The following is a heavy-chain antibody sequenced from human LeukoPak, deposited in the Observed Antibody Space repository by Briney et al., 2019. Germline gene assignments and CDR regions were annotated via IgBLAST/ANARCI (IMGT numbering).Heavy chain of an antibody. CDR1: GGSISSYY. Sequence: SETLSLTCTVSGGSISSYYWSWIRQPPGKGLEWIGYIYYSGSTNYNPSLKSRVTISVDTSKNQFSLKLSSVTAADTAVYYCARGSSAVAGTCWFDPWGQGTLVTVSS. D-gene: IGHD6-19*01. J-gene: IGHJ5*02. CDR2: IYYSGST. V-gene: IGHV4-59*12. CDR3: ARGSSAVAGTCWFDP.